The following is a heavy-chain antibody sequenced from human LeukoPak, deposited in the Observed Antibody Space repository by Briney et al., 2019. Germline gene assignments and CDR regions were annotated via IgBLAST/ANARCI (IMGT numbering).Heavy chain of an antibody. CDR1: GFTFSDPY. D-gene: IGHD3-16*01. J-gene: IGHJ4*02. CDR2: ISSSGSDI. V-gene: IGHV3-11*04. Sequence: GGSLRLSCAASGFTFSDPYMNWVRQAPGKGLEWVAYISSSGSDIYYADSVKGRFTISRDNPRNSLYLQMNSLRVEDTAVYYCARDASREGDRVEYWGQGTLVTVSS. CDR3: ARDASREGDRVEY.